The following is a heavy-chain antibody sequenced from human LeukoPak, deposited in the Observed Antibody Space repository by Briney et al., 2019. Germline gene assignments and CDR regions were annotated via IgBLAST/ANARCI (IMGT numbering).Heavy chain of an antibody. V-gene: IGHV1-69*05. Sequence: ASVTVSCKASGGTFSSYAISWVRQAPGQGLEWMGGIIPIFGTANYAQKFQGRVTITTDESTSAAYMELSSLRSEDTAVYYCARDCTNGVCGYFDYWGQGTLVTVSS. CDR3: ARDCTNGVCGYFDY. D-gene: IGHD2-8*01. J-gene: IGHJ4*02. CDR1: GGTFSSYA. CDR2: IIPIFGTA.